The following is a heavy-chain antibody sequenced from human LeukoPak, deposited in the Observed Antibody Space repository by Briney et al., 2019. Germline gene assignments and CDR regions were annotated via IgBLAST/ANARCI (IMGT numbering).Heavy chain of an antibody. Sequence: SETLSLTCTVSGGSISSSSYYWGWIRQPPGKGLEWIGSIYYSGSTYYNPSLKSRVTISVDTSKNQFSLKLSSVTAADTAVYYCASVYDSIDYWGQGTLVTVSS. CDR3: ASVYDSIDY. CDR2: IYYSGST. CDR1: GGSISSSSYY. V-gene: IGHV4-39*07. D-gene: IGHD3-3*01. J-gene: IGHJ4*02.